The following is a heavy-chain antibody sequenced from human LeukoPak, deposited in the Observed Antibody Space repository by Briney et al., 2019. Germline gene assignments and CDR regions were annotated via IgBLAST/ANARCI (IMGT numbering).Heavy chain of an antibody. CDR3: ARDGYVDYGMDV. CDR2: ISSSGSTI. V-gene: IGHV3-48*03. CDR1: GFTFSSYE. Sequence: GGSLRLSCAASGFTFSSYEMNWVRQAPGKGLEWVSYISSSGSTIYYADSVKGRFTISRDNAKNSLYLQMNSLRAKDTAVYYCARDGYVDYGMDVWGQGTTVTVSS. J-gene: IGHJ6*02. D-gene: IGHD5-12*01.